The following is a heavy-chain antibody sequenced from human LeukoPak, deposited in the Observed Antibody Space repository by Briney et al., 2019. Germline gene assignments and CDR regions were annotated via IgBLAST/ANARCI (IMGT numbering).Heavy chain of an antibody. Sequence: PSETLSLTCTVSGGSISSSSYYWGWIRQPPGKGLEWIGSIYYSGSTYYNPSLKSRVTISVDTSKNQFSLKLSSVTAADTAVYYCARGPFLSYYADVWGQGTTVTVSS. V-gene: IGHV4-39*01. CDR2: IYYSGST. CDR1: GGSISSSSYY. J-gene: IGHJ6*02. CDR3: ARGPFLSYYADV. D-gene: IGHD3-10*01.